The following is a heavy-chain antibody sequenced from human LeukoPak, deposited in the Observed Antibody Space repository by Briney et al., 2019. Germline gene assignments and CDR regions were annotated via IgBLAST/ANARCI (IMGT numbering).Heavy chain of an antibody. CDR3: ARWFHDSSGYYYSTDS. V-gene: IGHV1-2*02. Sequence: GASVKVSCKASGYTFTGYYMHWVRQAPGQGREWMGWINPNSGGTKYAQKFQGRVNMTRDSSISTAYMELSRLRSDDAAVYYCARWFHDSSGYYYSTDSWGQGTLVTVSS. J-gene: IGHJ5*01. D-gene: IGHD3-22*01. CDR1: GYTFTGYY. CDR2: INPNSGGT.